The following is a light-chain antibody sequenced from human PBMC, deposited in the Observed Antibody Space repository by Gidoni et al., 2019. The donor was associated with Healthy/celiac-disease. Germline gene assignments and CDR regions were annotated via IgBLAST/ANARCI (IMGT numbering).Light chain of an antibody. CDR1: SSNIGSNY. V-gene: IGLV1-47*01. CDR3: AAWEDSLSGPTVV. CDR2: RNN. Sequence: QSVLTQPPSASGTPGPRVTISCSGSSSNIGSNYVYWYQQLPGTAPKLLIYRNNQRPSGVPDRFSGSKSGTSASLAISGLRSEDEADYYCAAWEDSLSGPTVVFGGGTKLTVL. J-gene: IGLJ2*01.